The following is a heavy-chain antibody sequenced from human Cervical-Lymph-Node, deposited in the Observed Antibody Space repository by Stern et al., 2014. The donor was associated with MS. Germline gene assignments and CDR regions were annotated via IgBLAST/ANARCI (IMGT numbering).Heavy chain of an antibody. CDR2: IYYSGST. CDR3: ARRREGSDAFDI. CDR1: GGSISSGDYY. V-gene: IGHV4-30-4*01. J-gene: IGHJ3*02. Sequence: QLQLQESGPGLVKPSQTLSLTCTVSGGSISSGDYYWSWIRQPPGKGLEWIGYIYYSGSTYYNPSLKSRVTISVDKSKNQFSLKLSSVTAADTAVYYCARRREGSDAFDIWGQGTMVTVSS.